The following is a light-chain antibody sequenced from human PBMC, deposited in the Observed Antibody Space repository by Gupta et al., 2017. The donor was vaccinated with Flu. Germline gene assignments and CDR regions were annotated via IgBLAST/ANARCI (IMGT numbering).Light chain of an antibody. Sequence: EIVLTQSPGTLSLSPGERATLSCRASQIISSNNLAWYQQKPGQAPRLLIRGVSSRATDISDRFSGSGSGTDFTLTITRLEPEDFAVYYCLQDARSPWTFGQGTKLEIK. V-gene: IGKV3-20*01. CDR2: GVS. CDR3: LQDARSPWT. CDR1: QIISSNN. J-gene: IGKJ1*01.